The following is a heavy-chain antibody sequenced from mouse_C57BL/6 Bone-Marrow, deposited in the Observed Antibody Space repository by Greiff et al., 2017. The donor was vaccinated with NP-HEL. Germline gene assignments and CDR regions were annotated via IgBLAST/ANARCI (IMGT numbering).Heavy chain of an antibody. CDR3: APSGRANAMDY. Sequence: QVQLKESGPGLVAPSQSLSITCTVSGFSLTSYGVSWVRQPPGKGLEWLGVIWGDGCTNYHSALISRLSISKDNSKSQVFLKLNSLQTDDTAAYSCAPSGRANAMDYWGQGTSVTVSS. V-gene: IGHV2-3*01. J-gene: IGHJ4*01. CDR2: IWGDGCT. D-gene: IGHD3-1*01. CDR1: GFSLTSYG.